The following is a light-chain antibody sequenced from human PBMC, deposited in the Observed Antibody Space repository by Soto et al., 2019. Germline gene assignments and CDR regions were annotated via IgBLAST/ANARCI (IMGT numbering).Light chain of an antibody. CDR1: QSVSSSY. J-gene: IGKJ5*01. CDR3: QQSYSTPLIT. Sequence: EIVLTQSPGTLSLSPGEGATLSCRASQSVSSSYIAWYQQRPGQTPSLLIYGASTRATGIPDRFSGSGSGTHFTLTISRLEPGDFATYYCQQSYSTPLITFGEGTRLVIK. CDR2: GAS. V-gene: IGKV3-20*01.